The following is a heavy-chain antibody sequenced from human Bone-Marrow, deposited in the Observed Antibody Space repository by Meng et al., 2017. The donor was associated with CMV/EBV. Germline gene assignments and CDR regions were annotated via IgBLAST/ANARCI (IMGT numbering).Heavy chain of an antibody. CDR3: AGRGPYGRALDV. Sequence: SVKVSCKASGGTSNTYTINWVRQAPGRGLEWMGGIIPYLDEPNYAQTFQGRVTITSDRSTAAYMELSSLRSEDTAGYFCAGRGPYGRALDVWGQGTLVTVSS. CDR1: GGTSNTYT. CDR2: IIPYLDEP. D-gene: IGHD3-10*01. J-gene: IGHJ3*01. V-gene: IGHV1-69*10.